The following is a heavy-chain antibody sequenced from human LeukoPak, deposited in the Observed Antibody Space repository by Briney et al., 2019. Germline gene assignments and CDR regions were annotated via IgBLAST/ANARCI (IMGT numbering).Heavy chain of an antibody. J-gene: IGHJ5*02. CDR3: ARDRCSSTSCYNTPNWFDP. D-gene: IGHD2-2*02. Sequence: GGSLSLSCAASGFKFDDYGMSWVRHVPGKGLEWVSGINWNGGSRGYADSVKGRFTISRDNAKNSVYLQMNSLRSEDTAFYHCARDRCSSTSCYNTPNWFDPWGQGTLVTVSS. V-gene: IGHV3-20*01. CDR1: GFKFDDYG. CDR2: INWNGGSR.